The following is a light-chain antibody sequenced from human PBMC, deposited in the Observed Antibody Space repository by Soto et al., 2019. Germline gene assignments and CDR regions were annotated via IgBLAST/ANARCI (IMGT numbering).Light chain of an antibody. CDR3: SSYTSSSTHD. Sequence: QSVLTQPASVSGSPGQSITISCTGTSSDIGSFTFVSWYQQHPGKVPKLMIFDVNRRPSGVSDRFSGSKSGNTASLTISGLQAEDEGDYYCSSYTSSSTHDFGSGTKVTVL. CDR2: DVN. J-gene: IGLJ1*01. CDR1: SSDIGSFTF. V-gene: IGLV2-14*03.